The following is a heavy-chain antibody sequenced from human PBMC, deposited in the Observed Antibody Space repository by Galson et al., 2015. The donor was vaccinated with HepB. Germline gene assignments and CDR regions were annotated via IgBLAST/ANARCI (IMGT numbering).Heavy chain of an antibody. V-gene: IGHV3-73*01. CDR2: IRSKANSYAT. Sequence: SLRLSCAASGFTFSGSAMHWVRQASGKGLEWVGRIRSKANSYATAYAASVKGRFTISRDDSKNTAYLQMNSLKTEDTAVYYCTRLQAGPLLWFGEETYYYYGMDVWGQGTTVTVSS. J-gene: IGHJ6*02. CDR3: TRLQAGPLLWFGEETYYYYGMDV. CDR1: GFTFSGSA. D-gene: IGHD3-10*01.